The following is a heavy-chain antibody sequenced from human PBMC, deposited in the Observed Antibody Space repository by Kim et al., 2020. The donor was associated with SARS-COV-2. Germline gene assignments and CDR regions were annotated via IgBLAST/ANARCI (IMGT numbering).Heavy chain of an antibody. CDR3: AKAPRGSSGWPHPVHYYYGMDV. V-gene: IGHV3-33*06. J-gene: IGHJ6*02. CDR2: IWYDGSNK. Sequence: GGSLRLSCAASGFTFSSYGMHWVRQAPGKGLEWVAVIWYDGSNKYYADSVKGRFTISRDNSKNTLYLQMNSLRAEDTAVYYCAKAPRGSSGWPHPVHYYYGMDVWGQGTTVTVSS. D-gene: IGHD6-19*01. CDR1: GFTFSSYG.